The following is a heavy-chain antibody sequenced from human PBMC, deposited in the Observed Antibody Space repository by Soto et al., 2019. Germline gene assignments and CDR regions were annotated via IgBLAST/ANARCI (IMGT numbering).Heavy chain of an antibody. CDR1: VDSINSSDRY. D-gene: IGHD3-10*01. J-gene: IGHJ5*02. CDR2: IFYVGSA. Sequence: PSETLSLTCIFSVDSINSSDRYWSWIRQRPGKGLEWMGYIFYVGSAYYNPSLESRVSMSVDTSRNQFSLKLTSVIAADTAVYYCARAALYNRGHCWFDPWGQGTLVTVSS. CDR3: ARAALYNRGHCWFDP. V-gene: IGHV4-31*03.